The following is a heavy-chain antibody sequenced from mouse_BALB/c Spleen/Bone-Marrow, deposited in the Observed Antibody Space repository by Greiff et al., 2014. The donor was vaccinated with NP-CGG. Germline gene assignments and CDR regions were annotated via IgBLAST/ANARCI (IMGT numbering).Heavy chain of an antibody. CDR2: INSDGGST. V-gene: IGHV5-6-3*01. D-gene: IGHD1-1*01. CDR1: GFTFSSYG. CDR3: AGDYYGSSFDY. J-gene: IGHJ2*01. Sequence: EVQLVESGGGLVQPGGSLKLSCAASGFTFSSYGMSWVRQTPDKRLELVATINSDGGSTYYPDSVKGRFTISRDNAKNTLYLQMSSLKSEDTAMYYCAGDYYGSSFDYWGQGTTLTVSS.